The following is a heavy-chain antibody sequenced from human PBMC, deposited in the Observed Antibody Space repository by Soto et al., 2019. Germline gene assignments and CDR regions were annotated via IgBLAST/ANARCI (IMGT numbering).Heavy chain of an antibody. Sequence: ASVKVSCKASGYSFTGYYMHWVGQAPGQGIEWMGWVNPNSGRTNYAQKFQGRVTMTRDTSISTAYVELSRLTSDDTAAYYCASERFLEWLCTPNYSSYGMDVWGQGTTVTVSS. CDR1: GYSFTGYY. J-gene: IGHJ6*02. CDR3: ASERFLEWLCTPNYSSYGMDV. CDR2: VNPNSGRT. V-gene: IGHV1-2*02. D-gene: IGHD3-3*01.